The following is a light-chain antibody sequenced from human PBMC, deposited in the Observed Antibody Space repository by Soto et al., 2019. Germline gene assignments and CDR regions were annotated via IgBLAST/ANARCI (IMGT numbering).Light chain of an antibody. Sequence: EIVLTQSPDTVSLSPGERATLSCRASQSVSSYLAWYQQKPGQAPRLLIYEASNRATGIPARFSGSGSGTDFTLTISSLEPEDFAVYYCQQRSNLLTFGGGTKVEIK. CDR2: EAS. J-gene: IGKJ4*01. V-gene: IGKV3-11*01. CDR3: QQRSNLLT. CDR1: QSVSSY.